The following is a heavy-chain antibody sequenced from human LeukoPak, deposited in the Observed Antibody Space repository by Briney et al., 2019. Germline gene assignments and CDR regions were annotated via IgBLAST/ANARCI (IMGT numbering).Heavy chain of an antibody. D-gene: IGHD6-6*01. Sequence: KPSETLSLTCTVSGGSISSSSYYWGWIRQPPGKGLEWIGSIYYSGSTYYNPSLKSRVTISVDTSKNQFSLELSSVTAADTAVYYCARQVGSSTPFDYWGQGTLVTVSS. CDR2: IYYSGST. CDR3: ARQVGSSTPFDY. V-gene: IGHV4-39*01. J-gene: IGHJ4*02. CDR1: GGSISSSSYY.